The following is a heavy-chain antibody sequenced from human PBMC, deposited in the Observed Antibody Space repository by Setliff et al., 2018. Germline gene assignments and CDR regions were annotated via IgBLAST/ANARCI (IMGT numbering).Heavy chain of an antibody. D-gene: IGHD3-10*01. CDR1: GGSFSGYY. CDR2: INHSGST. CDR3: ARSGDYGSGRLSP. J-gene: IGHJ5*02. Sequence: SETLSLTCAVYGGSFSGYYWSWIRQPPGKGLEWTGEINHSGSTNYNPSLKSRVTISVDTSKNQFSLKLSSVTAADTAVYYCARSGDYGSGRLSPWGQGTLVTVSS. V-gene: IGHV4-34*01.